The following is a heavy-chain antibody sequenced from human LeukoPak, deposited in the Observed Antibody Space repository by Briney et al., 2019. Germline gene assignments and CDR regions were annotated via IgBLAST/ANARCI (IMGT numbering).Heavy chain of an antibody. CDR3: AKGIPDVDTAMALDY. D-gene: IGHD5-18*01. CDR1: GFTFSSYG. J-gene: IGHJ4*02. V-gene: IGHV3-30*02. Sequence: GGSLRLSCAASGFTFSSYGMHWVRQAPGKGLEWVAFIRYDGSNKYYADSVKGRFTISRDNSKNTLYLQMNSLRAEDTAVYYCAKGIPDVDTAMALDYWGQGTLVTVSS. CDR2: IRYDGSNK.